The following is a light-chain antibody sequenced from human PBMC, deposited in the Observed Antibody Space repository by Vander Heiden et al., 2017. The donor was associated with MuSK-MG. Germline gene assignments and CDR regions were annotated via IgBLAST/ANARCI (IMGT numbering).Light chain of an antibody. J-gene: IGKJ1*01. CDR2: GAY. CDR1: QDIRND. CDR3: RQDYDYPST. V-gene: IGKV1-6*02. Sequence: AIQMTQFLPSLSASVGDRVTITCRASQDIRNDVGWYQQKPGKAPKLLIYGAYRLQSGVPSRFSGSRSGTDFTLTISSLQPEDSATYYCRQDYDYPSTFGRGTKVEVK.